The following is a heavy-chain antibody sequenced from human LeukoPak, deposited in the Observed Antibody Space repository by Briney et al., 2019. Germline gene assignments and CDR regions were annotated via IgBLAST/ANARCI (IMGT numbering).Heavy chain of an antibody. V-gene: IGHV4-39*07. Sequence: SETLSLTCTVSGGSISSSSYYWGWIRQPPGKGLEWIGEINHSGSTNYNPSLKSRVTISVDTSKNQFSLKLSSVTAADTAVYYCARGLWFGEIPFDPWGQGTLVTVSS. D-gene: IGHD3-10*01. CDR3: ARGLWFGEIPFDP. J-gene: IGHJ5*02. CDR2: INHSGST. CDR1: GGSISSSSYY.